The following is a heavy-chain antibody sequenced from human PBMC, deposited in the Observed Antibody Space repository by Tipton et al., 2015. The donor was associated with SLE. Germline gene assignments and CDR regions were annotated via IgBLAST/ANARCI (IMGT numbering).Heavy chain of an antibody. CDR3: ARIRPGHGDPFDF. D-gene: IGHD3-3*01. CDR1: GDSLSTNY. CDR2: MYGSGSP. V-gene: IGHV4-4*07. J-gene: IGHJ4*02. Sequence: TLSLTCTVSGDSLSTNYWNWFRQPAGMGLEWIGRMYGSGSPTHYNPSLESRVTMSVDTSQKQFSLKLTSVTAADTAVYYCARIRPGHGDPFDFWGQGALVTVSS.